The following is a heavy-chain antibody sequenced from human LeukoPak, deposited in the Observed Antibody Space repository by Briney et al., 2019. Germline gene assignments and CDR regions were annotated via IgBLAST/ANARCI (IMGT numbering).Heavy chain of an antibody. D-gene: IGHD3-10*01. CDR1: GFTFSSYE. CDR3: ARARITETRYYYYGMDV. J-gene: IGHJ6*02. V-gene: IGHV3-48*03. CDR2: ISSSGSTI. Sequence: GGSLRLSCAASGFTFSSYEMNWVRLAPGKGLEWVSYISSSGSTIYYADSVKGRFTISRDNAKNSLYLQMNSLRAEDTAVYYCARARITETRYYYYGMDVWGQGTTVTVSS.